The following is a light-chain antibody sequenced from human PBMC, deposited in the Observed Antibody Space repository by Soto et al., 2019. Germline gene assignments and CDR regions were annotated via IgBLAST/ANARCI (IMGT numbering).Light chain of an antibody. Sequence: DLQMTQFPSTLSASVGARVTNTCRASQSISSWLAWYQQKPGKAPKLLIYKASSLESGVPARFSGSGSATEFTLTISSLQPEDFATYYCQQTYTTPITFGQGTRLEIK. V-gene: IGKV1-5*03. CDR2: KAS. CDR1: QSISSW. CDR3: QQTYTTPIT. J-gene: IGKJ5*01.